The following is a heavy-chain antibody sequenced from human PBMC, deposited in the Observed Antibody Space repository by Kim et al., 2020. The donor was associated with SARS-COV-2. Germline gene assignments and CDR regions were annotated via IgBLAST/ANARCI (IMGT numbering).Heavy chain of an antibody. J-gene: IGHJ4*02. CDR2: IYWDDDR. CDR1: GFSLSTSGVG. D-gene: IGHD1-26*01. V-gene: IGHV2-5*02. CDR3: AHRRPRFSGSYFDY. Sequence: SGPTLVKPTQTLTLTCTFSGFSLSTSGVGVGWIRQPPGKALEWLALIYWDDDRRYSPSLKSRLTITKDTSRNQVVLTMTNMDPVDTATYYCAHRRPRFSGSYFDYWGQGTLVTVSS.